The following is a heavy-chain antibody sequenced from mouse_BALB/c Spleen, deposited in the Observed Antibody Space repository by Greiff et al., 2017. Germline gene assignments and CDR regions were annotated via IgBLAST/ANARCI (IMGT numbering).Heavy chain of an antibody. J-gene: IGHJ2*01. V-gene: IGHV5-6-5*01. CDR1: GFTFSSYA. CDR3: ARRFTTVDY. CDR2: ISSGGST. Sequence: EVMLVESGGGLVKPGGSLKLSCAASGFTFSSYAMSWVRQTPEKRLEWVASISSGGSTYYPDSVKGRFTISRDNARNILYLQMSSLRSEDTAMYYCARRFTTVDYWGQGTTLTVSS. D-gene: IGHD1-1*01.